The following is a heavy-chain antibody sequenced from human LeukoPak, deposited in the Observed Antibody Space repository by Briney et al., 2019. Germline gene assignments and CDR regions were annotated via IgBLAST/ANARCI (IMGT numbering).Heavy chain of an antibody. D-gene: IGHD1-7*01. Sequence: SQTLSLTCTVSGGSISSGSYYWSWIRQPAGKGLEWIGRIYTSGSTNYNPSLKSRVTISVDTSKNQFSLKLSSVTAAGTAVYYCARGRTGTTRGTYYFDYWGQGTLVTVSS. V-gene: IGHV4-61*02. CDR2: IYTSGST. CDR3: ARGRTGTTRGTYYFDY. J-gene: IGHJ4*02. CDR1: GGSISSGSYY.